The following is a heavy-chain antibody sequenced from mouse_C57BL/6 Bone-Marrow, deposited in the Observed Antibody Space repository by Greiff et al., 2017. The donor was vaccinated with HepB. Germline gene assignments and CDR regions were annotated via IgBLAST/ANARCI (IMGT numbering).Heavy chain of an antibody. CDR1: GYTFTSYG. Sequence: VKVVESGAELARPGASVKLSCKASGYTFTSYGISWVKQRTGQGLEWIGEIYPRSGNTYYNEKFKGKATLTADKSSSTAYMELRSLTSEDSAVYFCARFSSYVGWFAYWGQGTLVTVSA. CDR2: IYPRSGNT. CDR3: ARFSSYVGWFAY. V-gene: IGHV1-81*01. J-gene: IGHJ3*01. D-gene: IGHD1-1*01.